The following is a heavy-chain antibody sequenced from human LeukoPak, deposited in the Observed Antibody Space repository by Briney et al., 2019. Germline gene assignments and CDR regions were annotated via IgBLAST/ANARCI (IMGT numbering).Heavy chain of an antibody. D-gene: IGHD1-1*01. CDR3: ARGRSEWNDAFGYYFDY. V-gene: IGHV1-2*02. CDR2: INPNSGGT. J-gene: IGHJ4*02. CDR1: GYTFTGYY. Sequence: ASVKVSCKASGYTFTGYYMHWVRQAPGQGLEWMGWINPNSGGTNYAQKFQGRVTMTRDTSISTAYMELSRLRSDDTAVYYCARGRSEWNDAFGYYFDYWGQGTLVTVSS.